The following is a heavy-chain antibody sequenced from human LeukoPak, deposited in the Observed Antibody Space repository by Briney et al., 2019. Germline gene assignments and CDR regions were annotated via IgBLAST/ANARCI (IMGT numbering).Heavy chain of an antibody. D-gene: IGHD3-16*01. CDR2: INPDGGGK. Sequence: GGSLRLSCEASGFTLSTYWMNWVRQVPGKGLDWVANINPDGGGKRYVDSVKGRFTIARDNADNSLSLQMNSLRAEDTAVYYCASWGAGGNSWGQGTLVTVSS. CDR1: GFTLSTYW. J-gene: IGHJ4*02. CDR3: ASWGAGGNS. V-gene: IGHV3-7*01.